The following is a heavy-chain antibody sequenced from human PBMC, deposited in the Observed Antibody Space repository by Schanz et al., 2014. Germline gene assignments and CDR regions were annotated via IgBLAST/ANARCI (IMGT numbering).Heavy chain of an antibody. D-gene: IGHD6-13*01. CDR1: GYTFTSYG. J-gene: IGHJ6*02. CDR3: ARDNLVSSSWYNYYGMDV. Sequence: QVQLVQSGAEVKKPGASVKVSCKASGYTFTSYGISWVRQAPGQGLEWMGWINTYNGNTNYAQKLQGRVTMTTDTSTSTAYMELRSLRSDDTAVYYCARDNLVSSSWYNYYGMDVWGQGTTVTVSS. CDR2: INTYNGNT. V-gene: IGHV1-18*01.